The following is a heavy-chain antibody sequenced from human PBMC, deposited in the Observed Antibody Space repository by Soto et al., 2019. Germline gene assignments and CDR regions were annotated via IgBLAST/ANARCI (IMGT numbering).Heavy chain of an antibody. Sequence: SETLSLTCTVSGGSISSYYWSWIRQPPGKGLEWIGYIYYSGSTNYNPSLKSRVTISVDTSKNQFSLKLSSVTAADTAVYYCAAKSGYDSTYYFDYWGQGTLVNVSS. V-gene: IGHV4-59*01. CDR1: GGSISSYY. D-gene: IGHD5-12*01. CDR3: AAKSGYDSTYYFDY. J-gene: IGHJ4*02. CDR2: IYYSGST.